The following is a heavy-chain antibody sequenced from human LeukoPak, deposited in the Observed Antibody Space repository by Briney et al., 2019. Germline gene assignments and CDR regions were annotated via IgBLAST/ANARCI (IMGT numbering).Heavy chain of an antibody. Sequence: GGSLRLSCAASGFTFSSYSMNWVRQAPGKGLEWVSYISSSSSTIYYADSVKGRFTISRDNAKNSLYLQMNSLRAEDTAVYYCAKVIGGGYFDNWGQGTLVTVSS. J-gene: IGHJ4*02. CDR3: AKVIGGGYFDN. CDR1: GFTFSSYS. CDR2: ISSSSSTI. V-gene: IGHV3-48*01. D-gene: IGHD6-13*01.